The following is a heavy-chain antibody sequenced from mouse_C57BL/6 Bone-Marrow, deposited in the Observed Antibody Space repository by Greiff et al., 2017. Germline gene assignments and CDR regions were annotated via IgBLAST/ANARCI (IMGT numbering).Heavy chain of an antibody. CDR1: GFTFSDYG. V-gene: IGHV5-17*01. J-gene: IGHJ4*01. CDR2: ISSGSSTI. CDR3: ARMVKSAMDY. Sequence: EVMLVESGGGLVKPGGSLKLSCAASGFTFSDYGMHWVRQAPEKGLEWVAYISSGSSTIYYADTVKGRFTISRDNAKNTLFLQMTSLRSEDTAMYYCARMVKSAMDYWGQGTSVTVSS. D-gene: IGHD2-2*01.